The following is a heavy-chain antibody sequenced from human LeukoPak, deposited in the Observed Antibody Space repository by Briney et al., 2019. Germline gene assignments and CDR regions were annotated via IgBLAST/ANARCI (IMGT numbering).Heavy chain of an antibody. CDR1: GFTFSSYG. D-gene: IGHD3-22*01. J-gene: IGHJ1*01. Sequence: PGGSLRLSCAPSGFTFSSYGMHWVRQAPGKGLEWVAVISYDGSNKYYADSVKGRFTISRDNSKNTLYLQMNSLRAEDTAVYYCANTYDSSVYFQHWGQGTLVTVSS. CDR3: ANTYDSSVYFQH. CDR2: ISYDGSNK. V-gene: IGHV3-30*18.